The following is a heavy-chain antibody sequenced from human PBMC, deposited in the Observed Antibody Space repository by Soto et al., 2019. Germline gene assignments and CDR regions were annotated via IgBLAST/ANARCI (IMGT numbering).Heavy chain of an antibody. Sequence: GESLKISCKGSGYSFTSYWIGWVRQMPGKGLEWMGIIYPGDSDTRYSPSFQGQVTISADKSISTAYLQWSSLKASDIAMYYCARTYSSSWYWFDPWGQGTLVTVSS. CDR3: ARTYSSSWYWFDP. V-gene: IGHV5-51*01. CDR1: GYSFTSYW. J-gene: IGHJ5*02. D-gene: IGHD6-13*01. CDR2: IYPGDSDT.